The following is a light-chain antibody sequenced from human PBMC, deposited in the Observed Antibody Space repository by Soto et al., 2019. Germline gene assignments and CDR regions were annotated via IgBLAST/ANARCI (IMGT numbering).Light chain of an antibody. J-gene: IGKJ1*01. CDR2: KAS. Sequence: DIQMTQSPSTLSASVGDRVTMTCRASQSIESWLAWYQQKPGKAPKLLIYKASTLESGVPSRFSGSGSGTEFTLTISSLQPDDFATYHCQQYKSYPWTFGQGTKVDIK. V-gene: IGKV1-5*03. CDR1: QSIESW. CDR3: QQYKSYPWT.